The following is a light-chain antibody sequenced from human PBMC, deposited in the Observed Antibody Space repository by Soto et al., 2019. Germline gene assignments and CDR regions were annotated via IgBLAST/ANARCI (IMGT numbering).Light chain of an antibody. Sequence: DIQMTQSPSSLSASVGDRVTISCRASQSIRNYVSWYQQKPGTAPKLLIRAASTLQSGVPSRFSGSGSGTDFTLTISSLQIEDFATYFCQQTDSTPQTFGQETNVEI. V-gene: IGKV1-39*01. CDR1: QSIRNY. J-gene: IGKJ1*01. CDR2: AAS. CDR3: QQTDSTPQT.